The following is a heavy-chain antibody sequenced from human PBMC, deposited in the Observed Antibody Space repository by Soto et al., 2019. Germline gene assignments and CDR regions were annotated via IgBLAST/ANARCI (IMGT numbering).Heavy chain of an antibody. CDR3: ARSLFDY. V-gene: IGHV3-21*01. Sequence: GGSLRLSCAASGFTFSGYTMNWVRQAPGKGLEWVSSITSGSSYIYYADSVKGRFTISRDNAKNSLYLQINSLRAEDTAMYYCARSLFDYWGQGTLVTVSS. J-gene: IGHJ4*02. CDR2: ITSGSSYI. CDR1: GFTFSGYT.